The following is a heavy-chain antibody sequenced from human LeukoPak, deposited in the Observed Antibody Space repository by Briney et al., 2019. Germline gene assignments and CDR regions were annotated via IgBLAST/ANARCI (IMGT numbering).Heavy chain of an antibody. Sequence: PGGSLRLSCAASGFTFSDYYMSWIRQAPGKGLEWVSYISSSGSTIYYADSVKGRFTISRDNAKNSLYLQKNSLRVEDTAVYYCARGDYYYYYYMDVWGKGTTVTVSS. V-gene: IGHV3-11*01. D-gene: IGHD3-16*01. CDR2: ISSSGSTI. CDR3: ARGDYYYYYYMDV. J-gene: IGHJ6*03. CDR1: GFTFSDYY.